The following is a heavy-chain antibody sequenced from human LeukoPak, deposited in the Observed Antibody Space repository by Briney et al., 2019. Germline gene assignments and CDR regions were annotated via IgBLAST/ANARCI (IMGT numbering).Heavy chain of an antibody. D-gene: IGHD6-13*01. CDR2: TYYRSKWYN. CDR1: GDSVSSNNAA. J-gene: IGHJ4*02. V-gene: IGHV6-1*01. Sequence: SQTLSLTCAISGDSVSSNNAAWSWIRQSPSRGLEWLERTYYRSKWYNDYAVSVKSRITINPDTSKNQFSLQLNSVTPEDTAVYFCARDQIASAGPYDYWGQGTLVTVSS. CDR3: ARDQIASAGPYDY.